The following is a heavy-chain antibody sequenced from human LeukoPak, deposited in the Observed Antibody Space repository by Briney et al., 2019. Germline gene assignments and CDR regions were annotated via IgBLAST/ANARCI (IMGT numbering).Heavy chain of an antibody. V-gene: IGHV3-48*01. Sequence: GGSLRLSCAASGFTFSSYSMNWVRQAPGKGLEWVSYISRSSSTIYYADSVKGRFTISRDNAKNSLYLQMNSLRAEDTAVYYCARDRGTIFGVVTKGYFQHWGQGTLVTVSS. CDR3: ARDRGTIFGVVTKGYFQH. CDR2: ISRSSSTI. D-gene: IGHD3-3*01. CDR1: GFTFSSYS. J-gene: IGHJ1*01.